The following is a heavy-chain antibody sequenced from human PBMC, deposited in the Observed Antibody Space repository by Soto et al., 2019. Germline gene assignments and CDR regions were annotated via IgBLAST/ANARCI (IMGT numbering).Heavy chain of an antibody. J-gene: IGHJ4*02. CDR3: ARTYYYGSGSYYMSY. CDR1: GGSISSYY. CDR2: IYYSGST. D-gene: IGHD3-10*01. V-gene: IGHV4-59*01. Sequence: QVQLQESGPGLVKPSETLSLTCTVSGGSISSYYWSWIRQPPGKGLEWIGYIYYSGSTNYNPSLKSRVTISVDTSKNQFPLKLSSVTAADTAVYYCARTYYYGSGSYYMSYWGQGTLVTVSS.